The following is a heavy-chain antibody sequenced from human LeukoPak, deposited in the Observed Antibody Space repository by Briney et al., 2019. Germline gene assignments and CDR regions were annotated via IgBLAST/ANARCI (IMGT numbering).Heavy chain of an antibody. CDR3: ARDKSVGLEYYYYMDV. CDR1: GYAFTGYY. Sequence: ASVKVSCKASGYAFTGYYMHWVRQAPGQGLEWMGWINPNSGGTNYAQKFQGRVTMTRDTSISTAYMELSRLRSDGTAVYYCARDKSVGLEYYYYMDVWGKGTTVTVSS. CDR2: INPNSGGT. J-gene: IGHJ6*03. V-gene: IGHV1-2*02. D-gene: IGHD1-1*01.